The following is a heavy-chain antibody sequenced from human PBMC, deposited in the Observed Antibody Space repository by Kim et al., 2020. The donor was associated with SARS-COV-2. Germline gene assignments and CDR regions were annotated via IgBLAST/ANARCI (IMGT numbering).Heavy chain of an antibody. Sequence: GGSLRLSCAVSGFPFSNYAMTWIRQAPGKGLEWVSVSSPSGDSTYYADSVRGRFTISRDNSKNTLYLQMNSLRADDTAVDYCARDDTITLVRGVFNYWGQGTLGTVSS. D-gene: IGHD3-10*01. CDR3: ARDDTITLVRGVFNY. V-gene: IGHV3-23*01. CDR1: GFPFSNYA. CDR2: SSPSGDST. J-gene: IGHJ4*02.